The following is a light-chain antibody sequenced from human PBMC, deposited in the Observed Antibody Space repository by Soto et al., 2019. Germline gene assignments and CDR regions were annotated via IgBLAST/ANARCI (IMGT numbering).Light chain of an antibody. Sequence: DTQMTQSPSSLSAAVGDRVTITCQASHDISNYLNWYQQRPGKAPKLLIYDASNLEAGVSSRFSGGGSGTDFTFTISSLQPEDIATYYCQQYGNLPLTFGGGTKVEIK. V-gene: IGKV1-33*01. CDR3: QQYGNLPLT. CDR2: DAS. J-gene: IGKJ4*01. CDR1: HDISNY.